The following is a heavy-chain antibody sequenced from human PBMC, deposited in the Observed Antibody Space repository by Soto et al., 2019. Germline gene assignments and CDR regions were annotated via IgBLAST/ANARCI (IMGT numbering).Heavy chain of an antibody. Sequence: QVQLVQSGAEVKKPGASVKVSCKASGYTFTSYYMHWVRQAPGQGVEWMGIINPSGGSTSYAQKFQGRGTMPRDTSTSTVYMELSSLRSEDTAVYYCSRARSGDYDYWGQGTLVTVSS. CDR1: GYTFTSYY. CDR3: SRARSGDYDY. CDR2: INPSGGST. J-gene: IGHJ4*02. D-gene: IGHD3-10*01. V-gene: IGHV1-46*01.